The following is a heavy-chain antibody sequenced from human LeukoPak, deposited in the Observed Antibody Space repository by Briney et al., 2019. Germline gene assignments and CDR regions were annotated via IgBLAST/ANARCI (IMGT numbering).Heavy chain of an antibody. CDR2: IIPIFGTA. CDR3: ARVSWNDVSRFDP. D-gene: IGHD1-1*01. Sequence: SVKVSCKASGGTSSSYAISWVRQAPGQGLEWMGGIIPIFGTANYAQKFQGRVTITADESTSTAYMELSSLRSEDTAVYYCARVSWNDVSRFDPWGQGTLVTVSS. J-gene: IGHJ5*02. CDR1: GGTSSSYA. V-gene: IGHV1-69*13.